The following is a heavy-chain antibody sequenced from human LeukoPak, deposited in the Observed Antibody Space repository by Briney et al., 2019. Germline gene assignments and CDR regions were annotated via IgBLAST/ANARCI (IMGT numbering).Heavy chain of an antibody. J-gene: IGHJ6*02. CDR1: GYSFSNYW. V-gene: IGHV5-51*01. CDR3: ARGGWDHSSSWYPYGMDV. D-gene: IGHD6-13*01. CDR2: IYPGDSDT. Sequence: PGESLKISCKGSGYSFSNYWIGWVRQMPGKGLEWMGIIYPGDSDTRYSPSFQGQVTISADKSISTAYLQWSSLKASDTAMYYCARGGWDHSSSWYPYGMDVWGQGTTVTVSS.